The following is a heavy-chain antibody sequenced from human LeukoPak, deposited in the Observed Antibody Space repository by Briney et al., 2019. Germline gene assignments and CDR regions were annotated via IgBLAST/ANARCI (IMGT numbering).Heavy chain of an antibody. J-gene: IGHJ6*02. CDR3: ARVGGSNPYYYYYGMDV. CDR2: IYHSGST. D-gene: IGHD4-11*01. V-gene: IGHV4-59*12. CDR1: GGSISSYY. Sequence: PSETLSLTCTVSGGSISSYYWSWIRQPPGKGLEWIGYIYHSGSTYYNPSLKSRVTISVDRSKNQFSLKLSSVTAADTAVYYCARVGGSNPYYYYYGMDVWGQGTTVTVSS.